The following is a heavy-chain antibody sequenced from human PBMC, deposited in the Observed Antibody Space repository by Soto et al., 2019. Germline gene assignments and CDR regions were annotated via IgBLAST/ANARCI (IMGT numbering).Heavy chain of an antibody. CDR3: AKDHGYEQFPASDY. J-gene: IGHJ4*02. CDR1: GVTCSSYA. CDR2: LSGSGGTT. V-gene: IGHV3-23*01. Sequence: GGSMRVACGAAGVTCSSYAMSWIRQTPGKGLEWVSTLSGSGGTTYYADSVKGQFTISRDNSKSTLYLQMNSLRAEDTAVYYWAKDHGYEQFPASDYWGQGTQVTVSS. D-gene: IGHD5-12*01.